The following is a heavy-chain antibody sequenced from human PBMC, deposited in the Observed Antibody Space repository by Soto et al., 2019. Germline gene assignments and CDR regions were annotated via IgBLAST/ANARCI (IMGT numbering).Heavy chain of an antibody. D-gene: IGHD6-25*01. Sequence: EVQLLESGGGLVQPGRSLRLSCAASGFTFSSYAMSWVRQAPGKGLEWVSAISGSGGTTYYADSVKGRFTISRDNSKNTLFLQMNSLRAEGTAVYYCAKFFVETGGSSGWPWSFHYWGQGTLVTVSS. CDR1: GFTFSSYA. V-gene: IGHV3-23*01. CDR2: ISGSGGTT. CDR3: AKFFVETGGSSGWPWSFHY. J-gene: IGHJ4*02.